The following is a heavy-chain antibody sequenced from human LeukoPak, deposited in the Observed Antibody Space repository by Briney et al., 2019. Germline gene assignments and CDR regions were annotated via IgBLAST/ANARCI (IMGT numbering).Heavy chain of an antibody. V-gene: IGHV1-24*01. CDR3: ATGRTKWDLLKY. Sequence: ASVKVSCKVSGYALTELSLHWVRQAPGKGLEWMGGLDPEDGEMIYSQKFQGRVTMTEDTSTDIAYMAMSSLTSEDTAVYYCATGRTKWDLLKYWGQGTLVTVSS. CDR1: GYALTELS. J-gene: IGHJ4*02. CDR2: LDPEDGEM. D-gene: IGHD1-26*01.